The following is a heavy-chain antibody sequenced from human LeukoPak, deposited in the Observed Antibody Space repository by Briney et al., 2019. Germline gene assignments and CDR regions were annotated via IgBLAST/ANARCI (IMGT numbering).Heavy chain of an antibody. CDR3: ARAPGYSWAPYFDY. CDR1: GFTFKKYW. J-gene: IGHJ4*02. Sequence: GGSLRLSCAASGFTFKKYWMNWVRQVPGKGLECLANIKEDGSETYYADSVKGRFTISRDNAKNSLYLQMNSLRAEDTAVYYCARAPGYSWAPYFDYWGQGTLVTVSS. CDR2: IKEDGSET. V-gene: IGHV3-7*01. D-gene: IGHD5-18*01.